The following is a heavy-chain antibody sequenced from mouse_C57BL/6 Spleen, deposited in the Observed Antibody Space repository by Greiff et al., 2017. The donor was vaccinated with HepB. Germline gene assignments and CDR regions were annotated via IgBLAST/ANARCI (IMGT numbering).Heavy chain of an antibody. V-gene: IGHV5-4*01. CDR1: GFTFSSYA. CDR2: ISDGGSYT. CDR3: ARERNYGHYFDY. D-gene: IGHD1-1*02. J-gene: IGHJ2*01. Sequence: EVHLVESGGGLVKPGGSLKLSCAASGFTFSSYAMSWVRQTPEKRLEWVATISDGGSYTYYPDNVKGRFTISRDNAKNNLYLQMSHLKSEDTAMYYCARERNYGHYFDYWGQGTTLTVSS.